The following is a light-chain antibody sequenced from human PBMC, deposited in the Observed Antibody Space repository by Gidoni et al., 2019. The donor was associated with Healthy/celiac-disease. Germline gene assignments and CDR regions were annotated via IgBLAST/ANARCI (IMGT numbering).Light chain of an antibody. CDR2: GAS. V-gene: IGKV3-20*01. CDR1: QSVSSSY. Sequence: DIVLTQSPGTLSLSPGERATLSCRASQSVSSSYVAWYQQKPGQAPRLLIYGASSRATGSPDRFSGSGSGTDFTLTSSRLEPEDFAVYYCHQYGSSLWTFXXXTKVEIK. CDR3: HQYGSSLWT. J-gene: IGKJ1*01.